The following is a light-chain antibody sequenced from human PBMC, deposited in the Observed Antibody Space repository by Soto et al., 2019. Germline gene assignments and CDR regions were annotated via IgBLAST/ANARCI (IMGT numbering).Light chain of an antibody. Sequence: LTQPASVSGSPGQSITISCTGTSSDVGAYTSVSWYQQHPGKAPKLIIYEVSNRPPGVSTRFSGSKSASTASLTISGLQAEEPAHYYCSPYKSDNSDYVFATGTKVTV. CDR3: SPYKSDNSDYV. J-gene: IGLJ1*01. CDR1: SSDVGAYTS. CDR2: EVS. V-gene: IGLV2-14*01.